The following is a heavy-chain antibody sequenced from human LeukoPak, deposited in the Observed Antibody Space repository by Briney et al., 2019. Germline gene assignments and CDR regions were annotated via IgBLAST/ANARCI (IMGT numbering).Heavy chain of an antibody. CDR1: GGSISSGTYY. D-gene: IGHD3-22*01. CDR3: ARGISRGGYYDSSGYNAFDP. CDR2: IYHSGST. V-gene: IGHV4-30-2*01. J-gene: IGHJ5*02. Sequence: PSETLSLTCTVSGGSISSGTYYWSWIRQHPGKGLEWIGYIYHSGSTYYNPSLKSRVTISVDRSKNQFSLKLSSVTAADTAVYYCARGISRGGYYDSSGYNAFDPWGQGTLVTVSS.